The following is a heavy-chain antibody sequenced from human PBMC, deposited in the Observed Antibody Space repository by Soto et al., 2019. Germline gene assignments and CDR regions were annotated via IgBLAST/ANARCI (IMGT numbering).Heavy chain of an antibody. J-gene: IGHJ4*02. CDR1: GFTFSSYV. D-gene: IGHD6-19*01. Sequence: PGGSLRLSCAASGFTFSSYVMSWVRQAPGKGLEWASTISDSASSTYYTDSVKGRFTISRDNSKNTLYLQMNSLRAEDTAIYYCAKDICDYSSGSCYFDYWGQGTLVTVSS. CDR3: AKDICDYSSGSCYFDY. CDR2: ISDSASST. V-gene: IGHV3-23*01.